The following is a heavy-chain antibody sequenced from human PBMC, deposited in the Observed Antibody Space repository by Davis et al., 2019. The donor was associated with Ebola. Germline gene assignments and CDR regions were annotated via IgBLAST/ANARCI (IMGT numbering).Heavy chain of an antibody. Sequence: GGSLRLSCAASGFTFSGSAMHWVRQASGKGLEWVGRIRSKANSYATAYAASVKGRFTISRDDSKNTAYLQMNSLKTEDTAVYYCTVATLYDSSGYYYEYWGQGTLVTVSS. J-gene: IGHJ4*02. CDR2: IRSKANSYAT. CDR1: GFTFSGSA. CDR3: TVATLYDSSGYYYEY. D-gene: IGHD3-22*01. V-gene: IGHV3-73*01.